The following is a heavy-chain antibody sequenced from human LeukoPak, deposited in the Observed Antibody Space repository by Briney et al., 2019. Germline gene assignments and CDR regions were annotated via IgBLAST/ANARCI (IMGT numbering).Heavy chain of an antibody. CDR1: GGSISGFY. CDR3: AKFGLYYNMDV. D-gene: IGHD3-16*01. V-gene: IGHV4-59*03. CDR2: IHYSGST. Sequence: PSETLSFTCAVSGGSISGFYWTWIRQPPGKGLEFIGQIHYSGSTDYNPSLKSRITMSVDTSKNQFFLSLNSVTAPDTAVYYCAKFGLYYNMDVWGQGTTVTVSS. J-gene: IGHJ6*02.